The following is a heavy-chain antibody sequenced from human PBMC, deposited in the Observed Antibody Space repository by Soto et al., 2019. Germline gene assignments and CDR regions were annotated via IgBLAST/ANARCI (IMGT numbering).Heavy chain of an antibody. CDR3: AKVRYSSPMGYYYGMDV. J-gene: IGHJ6*02. Sequence: PGGSLRLSCAASGFSFGVSAIHWVRQASGKGLEWVGRIRSKPQNYAAAYAASVEGRFTISRDDSKNTSYLQMNNLRSEDTAVYYCAKVRYSSPMGYYYGMDVWGQGTTVTVSS. D-gene: IGHD6-19*01. V-gene: IGHV3-73*01. CDR1: GFSFGVSA. CDR2: IRSKPQNYAA.